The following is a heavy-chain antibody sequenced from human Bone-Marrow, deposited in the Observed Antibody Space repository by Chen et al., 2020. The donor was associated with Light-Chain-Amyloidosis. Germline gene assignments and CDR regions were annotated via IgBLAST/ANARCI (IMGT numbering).Heavy chain of an antibody. D-gene: IGHD2-21*01. CDR1: GYTFPNYW. Sequence: EVQLEQSGPEVKKHGESLKISCKGSGYTFPNYWIGWVRQMPGKGLEWMGIISPEHSEARYSPSFEGQVTISADRSIATSYLQSRGLKPSDAALYCCARRGNCYHFPYWGQGTLVTVSS. CDR2: ISPEHSEA. V-gene: IGHV5-51*01. CDR3: ARRGNCYHFPY. J-gene: IGHJ4*02.